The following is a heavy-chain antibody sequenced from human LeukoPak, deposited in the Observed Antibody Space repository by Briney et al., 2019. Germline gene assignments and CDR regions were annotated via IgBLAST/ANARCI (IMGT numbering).Heavy chain of an antibody. J-gene: IGHJ6*02. V-gene: IGHV4-34*01. CDR3: AREGSGFWSPANGMDV. D-gene: IGHD3-3*01. Sequence: SETLSLTCAVYGGSFSGYYWSWIRQPPGKGLEWIGEINHSGSTNYNPSLKSRVTISVDTSKNQFSLKLSSVTAADTAVYYCAREGSGFWSPANGMDVWGQGTTVTVSS. CDR1: GGSFSGYY. CDR2: INHSGST.